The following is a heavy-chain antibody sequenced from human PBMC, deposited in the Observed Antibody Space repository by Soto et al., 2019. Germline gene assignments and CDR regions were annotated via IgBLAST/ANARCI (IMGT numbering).Heavy chain of an antibody. CDR1: GFTFSSYG. J-gene: IGHJ3*02. CDR2: IWYDGSNK. CDR3: ARDPGAYGDYVLGAFDI. Sequence: QVQLVESGGGVVQPGRSLRLSCAASGFTFSSYGMHWVHQAPGKGREWVAVIWYDGSNKYYADSVKGRFTISRDNSKNTLYLQMNSLRAEDTAVYYCARDPGAYGDYVLGAFDIWGQGTMVTVSS. D-gene: IGHD4-17*01. V-gene: IGHV3-33*01.